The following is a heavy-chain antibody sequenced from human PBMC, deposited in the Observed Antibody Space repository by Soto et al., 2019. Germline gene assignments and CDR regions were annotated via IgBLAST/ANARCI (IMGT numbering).Heavy chain of an antibody. D-gene: IGHD4-4*01. J-gene: IGHJ5*02. V-gene: IGHV3-7*01. CDR2: IKPDESEK. Sequence: GGSLRLSCTASGFTFSDSWMTWVRQAPGKGLEWVARIKPDESEKKYADSVKGRFSISRDNAKNSMYLQMDSLRGEDTAVYYCVRGGSNYASWGRGTLVTVSS. CDR1: GFTFSDSW. CDR3: VRGGSNYAS.